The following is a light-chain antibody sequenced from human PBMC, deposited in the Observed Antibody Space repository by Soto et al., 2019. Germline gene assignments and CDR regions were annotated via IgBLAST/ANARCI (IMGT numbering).Light chain of an antibody. V-gene: IGKV3-15*01. CDR1: QSVSSK. J-gene: IGKJ1*01. Sequence: EIVMTQSPATLSVSPGEGATLSCRASQSVSSKLAWYQQKPGQAPRLLIYGASTRATGIPARFSGSGSGTEFTLISSRLQSEDSVDYYRQQNNRWLCTFGQGTKVEIK. CDR3: QQNNRWLCT. CDR2: GAS.